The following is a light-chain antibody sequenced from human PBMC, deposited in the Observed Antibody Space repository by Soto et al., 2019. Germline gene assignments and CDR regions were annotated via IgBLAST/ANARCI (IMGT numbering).Light chain of an antibody. J-gene: IGLJ2*01. Sequence: QSALTQPASVSCSPGQAITISCTGTSSDIGSYHLVSWYQQHPDKAPTLMIYEDTKRPSGISIRFSGSKSGTTASLTISGLQPEDEATYYCCSYAGSGTWLFGGGTQLTVL. CDR1: SSDIGSYHL. CDR3: CSYAGSGTWL. V-gene: IGLV2-23*01. CDR2: EDT.